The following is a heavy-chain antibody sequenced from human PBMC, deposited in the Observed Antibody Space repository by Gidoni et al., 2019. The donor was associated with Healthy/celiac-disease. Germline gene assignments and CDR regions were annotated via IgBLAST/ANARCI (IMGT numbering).Heavy chain of an antibody. CDR2: ISASNGNT. CDR1: GSTFTSYG. CDR3: ARDGGIAAAGTGAFDI. Sequence: QAQLVQSGAEGKKPGAAVKVSCKASGSTFTSYGISWVLQAPGQRLEWMGWISASNGNTNNAQKNQGRATMTTDTSTSTAYMELRSLRSDDTAVYYCARDGGIAAAGTGAFDIWGQGTMVTVSS. D-gene: IGHD6-13*01. J-gene: IGHJ3*02. V-gene: IGHV1-18*01.